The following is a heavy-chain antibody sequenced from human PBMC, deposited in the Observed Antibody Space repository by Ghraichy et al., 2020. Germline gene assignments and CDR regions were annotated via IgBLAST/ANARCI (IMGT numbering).Heavy chain of an antibody. Sequence: GESLNISCAASGFTFSSYSMDWVRQAPGKGLEWVSSITSSSKYIYYAGSVKGRFTISRDNAKNSLYLQMNSLRAEDTAVYYCARGWDYGGYFYYGMDVWGLGTTVTVSS. D-gene: IGHD2-21*01. J-gene: IGHJ6*02. CDR1: GFTFSSYS. CDR2: ITSSSKYI. CDR3: ARGWDYGGYFYYGMDV. V-gene: IGHV3-21*01.